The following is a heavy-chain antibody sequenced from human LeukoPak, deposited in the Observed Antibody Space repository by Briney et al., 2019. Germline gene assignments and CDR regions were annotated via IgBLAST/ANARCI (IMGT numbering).Heavy chain of an antibody. Sequence: GESLRLSCAASGFTFSNSWMAWVRQAPGKGPQWVANINRDGSTKHYADSLKGRFTISRDNPKNSLYLQMNNLRADDTAVYYCTRDTEGSLDYWGQGILVTVAS. CDR3: TRDTEGSLDY. D-gene: IGHD1-26*01. V-gene: IGHV3-7*01. CDR2: INRDGSTK. CDR1: GFTFSNSW. J-gene: IGHJ4*02.